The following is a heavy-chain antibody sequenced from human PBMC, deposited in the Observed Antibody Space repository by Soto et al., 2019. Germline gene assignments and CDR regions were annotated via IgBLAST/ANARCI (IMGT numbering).Heavy chain of an antibody. CDR1: GFTFTSSA. CDR3: AAGSYCNNGVCKVYYYYGMDV. D-gene: IGHD2-8*01. Sequence: SVKVSCKASGFTFTSSAVQWVRQARGQRLEWIGWIVVGSGNTNYAQKFQERVTITRDMSTSTAYMELSSLRSEDTAVYYCAAGSYCNNGVCKVYYYYGMDVWGQGTTVTVYS. CDR2: IVVGSGNT. J-gene: IGHJ6*02. V-gene: IGHV1-58*01.